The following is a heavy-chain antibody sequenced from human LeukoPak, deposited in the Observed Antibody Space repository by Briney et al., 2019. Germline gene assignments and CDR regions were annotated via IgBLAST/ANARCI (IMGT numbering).Heavy chain of an antibody. CDR1: GYTFTSYY. D-gene: IGHD3-3*01. CDR3: AREIYDFWSGYYSDYYGMDV. J-gene: IGHJ6*02. V-gene: IGHV1-46*01. CDR2: INPSGGST. Sequence: VASVKVSCKASGYTFTSYYMHWVRQAPGQGLEWMGIINPSGGSTSYAQKFQGRVTMTRDTSTSTVYMELSSLRSEDTAVYYCAREIYDFWSGYYSDYYGMDVWGQGATVTVSS.